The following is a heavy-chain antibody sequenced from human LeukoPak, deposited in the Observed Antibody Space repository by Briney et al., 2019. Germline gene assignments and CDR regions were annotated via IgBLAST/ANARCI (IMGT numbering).Heavy chain of an antibody. Sequence: GGSLRLSCAASGFTFNTYIMNWVRQAPGKGLEWVSYISSRTGTIYYTDSVRGRFTISTDNAKNSLYLQMNSLRAEDTAVYYCATEYYGSVSYYDYWGQGTWSPSPQ. V-gene: IGHV3-48*04. J-gene: IGHJ4*02. CDR2: ISSRTGTI. CDR1: GFTFNTYI. CDR3: ATEYYGSVSYYDY. D-gene: IGHD3-10*01.